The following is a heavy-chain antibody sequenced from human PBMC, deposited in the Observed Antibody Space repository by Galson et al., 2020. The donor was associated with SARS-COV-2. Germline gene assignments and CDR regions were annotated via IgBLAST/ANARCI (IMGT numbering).Heavy chain of an antibody. CDR1: GASLSSDF. CDR3: VRHGYCSSGSCSANDAFHI. CDR2: MYYIGSS. V-gene: IGHV4-59*08. J-gene: IGHJ3*02. Sequence: ETSETLSLTCPVSGASLSSDFWSWIRQPPGKGLEWIGFMYYIGSSNNNPSLKSRVTISVDMSKSHLSLELRSVTAADTAVYYCVRHGYCSSGSCSANDAFHIWGQGTMVTVSS. D-gene: IGHD2-2*03.